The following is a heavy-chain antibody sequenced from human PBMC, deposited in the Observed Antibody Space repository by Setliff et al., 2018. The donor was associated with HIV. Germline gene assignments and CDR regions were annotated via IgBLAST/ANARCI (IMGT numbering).Heavy chain of an antibody. V-gene: IGHV1-8*02. CDR3: ARYGPNHPQNAFDI. J-gene: IGHJ3*02. Sequence: RASVKVSCKASGDTFTTYDINWVRQATGQGPEWIGWMNTNSGNTGYAQKFQVRVTMTRNTSISTAYMELSSLRSEDTAVYYCARYGPNHPQNAFDIWGQGTMVTVSS. D-gene: IGHD3-10*01. CDR1: GDTFTTYD. CDR2: MNTNSGNT.